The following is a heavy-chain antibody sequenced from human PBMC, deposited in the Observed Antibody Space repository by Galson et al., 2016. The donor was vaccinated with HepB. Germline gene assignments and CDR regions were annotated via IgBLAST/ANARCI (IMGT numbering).Heavy chain of an antibody. Sequence: SLRLSCAASGFTFSSYWMHWVRQAPGKGLVWVSRINSDGSSTSYADSVKGRFTISRDNAKSTVYLQMNSLRAEDTAVYYCARASLHMVRGVSQWYFDLWGRGTLVTVSS. CDR3: ARASLHMVRGVSQWYFDL. CDR2: INSDGSST. V-gene: IGHV3-74*01. CDR1: GFTFSSYW. D-gene: IGHD3-10*01. J-gene: IGHJ2*01.